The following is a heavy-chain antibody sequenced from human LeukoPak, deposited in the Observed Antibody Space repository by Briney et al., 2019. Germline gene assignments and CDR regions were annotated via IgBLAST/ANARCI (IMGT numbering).Heavy chain of an antibody. V-gene: IGHV4-39*02. CDR1: GGSISTTSYY. D-gene: IGHD6-19*01. Sequence: SETLSLTCTISGGSISTTSYYWGWIRQPPGKGLEWITSINYSGDTYYNPSLKSRVTTSVDTSKNQFSLELNSVTPEDTAMYYCAREQKQWLVDWFDPWGQGTLVTVSS. CDR3: AREQKQWLVDWFDP. CDR2: INYSGDT. J-gene: IGHJ5*02.